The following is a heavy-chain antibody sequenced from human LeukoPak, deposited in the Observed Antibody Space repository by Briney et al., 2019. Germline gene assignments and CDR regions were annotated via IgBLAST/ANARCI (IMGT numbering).Heavy chain of an antibody. Sequence: SQTLSLTCAISGDSVSSNSAAWTWVRQSPSGGLEWLGRTYYRSKWYNDYAISVKGRITINPGTSKNQFSLQLNSVTPEDTAVYYCARVEAGKDFYDSWGQGTLATVSS. CDR1: GDSVSSNSAA. J-gene: IGHJ4*02. D-gene: IGHD6-19*01. CDR2: TYYRSKWYN. CDR3: ARVEAGKDFYDS. V-gene: IGHV6-1*01.